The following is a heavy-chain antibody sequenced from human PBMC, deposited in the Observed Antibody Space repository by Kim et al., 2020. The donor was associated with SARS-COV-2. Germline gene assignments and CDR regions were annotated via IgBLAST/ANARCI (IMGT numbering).Heavy chain of an antibody. CDR1: GFTFSAYD. CDR2: ITKSSTTI. V-gene: IGHV3-48*02. CDR3: VRDRMGGAFVI. D-gene: IGHD3-16*01. Sequence: GSLRLSCATSGFTFSAYDMNWVRQAPGKGLEWLSFITKSSTTIYYADSVKGRFTTSRDNAKNSLHLQMNSLKDEDTAVYHCVRDRMGGAFVIWGQGPLV. J-gene: IGHJ3*02.